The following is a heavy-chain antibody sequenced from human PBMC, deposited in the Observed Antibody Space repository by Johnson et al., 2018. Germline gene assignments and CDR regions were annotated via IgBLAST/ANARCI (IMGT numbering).Heavy chain of an antibody. CDR3: ARAHNTAWSGRGLDV. V-gene: IGHV3-30*03. CDR2: ISNDGAHP. CDR1: GFTFSSYG. Sequence: QVQLVESGGGVVQPGRSLKLSCAASGFTFSSYGMHWVRQAPGKGLEWVALISNDGAHPYYTDSVKGRFTISRDNSKNTLFLQMNSLSGGDTALYYGARAHNTAWSGRGLDVWGQGTTVTVSS. D-gene: IGHD1-1*01. J-gene: IGHJ6*02.